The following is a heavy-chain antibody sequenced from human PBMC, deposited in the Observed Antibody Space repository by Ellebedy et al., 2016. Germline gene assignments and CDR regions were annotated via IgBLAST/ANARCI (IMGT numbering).Heavy chain of an antibody. CDR2: VYRNGGT. J-gene: IGHJ5*02. D-gene: IGHD3-22*01. CDR3: ARGLYFDSSGYHYWFDA. CDR1: GGSLINGGAY. V-gene: IGHV4-61*08. Sequence: SETLSLTXTVSGGSLINGGAYWTWIRQSPGGEMQWIGYVYRNGGTKYNPSLKSRVTMSVDTSKNKFSLTLNSLTAADTAVYYCARGLYFDSSGYHYWFDAWGQGTLVTVS.